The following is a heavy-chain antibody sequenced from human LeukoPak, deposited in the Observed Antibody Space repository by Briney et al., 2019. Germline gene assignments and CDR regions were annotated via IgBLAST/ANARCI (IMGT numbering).Heavy chain of an antibody. V-gene: IGHV4-39*07. CDR1: GGSISSSSYY. Sequence: PSETLSLTCTVSGGSISSSSYYWGWIRQPPGKGLEWIGSIYYSGSTYYNPSLKSRVTISVDTSKNQFSLKLSSVTAADTAVYYCARGLSIYSSSCCWFDPWGQGTLVTVSS. J-gene: IGHJ5*02. CDR3: ARGLSIYSSSCCWFDP. D-gene: IGHD6-6*01. CDR2: IYYSGST.